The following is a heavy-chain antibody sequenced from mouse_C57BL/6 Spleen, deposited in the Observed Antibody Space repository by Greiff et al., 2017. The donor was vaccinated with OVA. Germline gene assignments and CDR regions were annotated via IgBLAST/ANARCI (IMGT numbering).Heavy chain of an antibody. V-gene: IGHV10-1*01. CDR3: VRDSNYVDYAMDY. CDR2: IRSKSNNYAT. Sequence: EVMLVESGGGLVQPKGSLKLSCAASGFSFNTYAMNWVRQAPGKGLEWVARIRSKSNNYATYYADSVKGRFTISRDDSESMLYLQMNNLKTEDTAMYYCVRDSNYVDYAMDYWGQGTSVTVSS. J-gene: IGHJ4*01. CDR1: GFSFNTYA. D-gene: IGHD2-5*01.